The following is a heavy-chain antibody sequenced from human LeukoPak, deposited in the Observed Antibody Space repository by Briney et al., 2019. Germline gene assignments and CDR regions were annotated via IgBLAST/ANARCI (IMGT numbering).Heavy chain of an antibody. J-gene: IGHJ4*02. D-gene: IGHD3-22*01. V-gene: IGHV1-18*01. CDR2: ISAYNGNT. CDR3: ARTSNYYDSSGYYYFFDY. CDR1: GYTFTSYG. Sequence: GASVKVSCKASGYTFTSYGISWVRQAPGQGLEWMGWISAYNGNTNYAQKLQGRVTMTTDTSTSTAYMELRSLRSDDTAVYYCARTSNYYDSSGYYYFFDYWGQGTLVTVSS.